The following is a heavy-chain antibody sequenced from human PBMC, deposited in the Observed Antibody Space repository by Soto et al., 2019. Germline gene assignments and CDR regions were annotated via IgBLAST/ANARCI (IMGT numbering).Heavy chain of an antibody. CDR3: AKDLRGPEAGTWYFDL. J-gene: IGHJ2*01. V-gene: IGHV3-23*01. CDR2: IVARGINT. CDR1: GLTFNIYT. D-gene: IGHD6-13*01. Sequence: EVQLLESGGGLVQPGGSLRLAFEASGLTFNIYTMGWVRQAPGKGLEWVSAIVARGINTYYADSVKGRFTISRDNSKDTIYLQMNSLRAEDTAVYYCAKDLRGPEAGTWYFDLWGRGTLVAVSS.